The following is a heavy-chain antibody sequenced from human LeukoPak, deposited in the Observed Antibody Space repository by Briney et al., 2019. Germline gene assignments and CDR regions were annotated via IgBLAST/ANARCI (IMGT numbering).Heavy chain of an antibody. D-gene: IGHD3-10*01. CDR2: IKQDGSEK. CDR1: GFTFSSYW. J-gene: IGHJ6*02. CDR3: ARDHYYGSGSYSTYYYYGMDV. V-gene: IGHV3-7*01. Sequence: GGSLRLSCAASGFTFSSYWMSWVGQAPGKGLEWVSNIKQDGSEKYYVDSVKGRFTISRDNARNSVYLQMNSLRAEDMAVYYCARDHYYGSGSYSTYYYYGMDVWGQGTTVTVSS.